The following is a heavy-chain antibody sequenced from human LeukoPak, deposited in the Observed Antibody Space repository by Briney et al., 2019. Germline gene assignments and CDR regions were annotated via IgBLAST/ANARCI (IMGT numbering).Heavy chain of an antibody. CDR3: ARVPEYYYDSSGYFYFDS. D-gene: IGHD3-22*01. CDR1: GGSINSADYY. J-gene: IGHJ4*02. Sequence: SETLSLTCTVSGGSINSADYYWSWIRQPPGKGLEWIGYIYYSGSTYYNPSLKSRVTMSVDTSKNQFSLKLSSVTAADTAVYYCARVPEYYYDSSGYFYFDSWGQGTLVTVSS. V-gene: IGHV4-30-4*01. CDR2: IYYSGST.